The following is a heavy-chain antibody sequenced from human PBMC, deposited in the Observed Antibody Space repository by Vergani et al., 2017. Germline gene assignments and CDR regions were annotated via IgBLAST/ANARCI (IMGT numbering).Heavy chain of an antibody. CDR2: IYWDDDK. J-gene: IGHJ4*02. V-gene: IGHV2-5*02. Sequence: QITLKESGPTLVKPTQTLPLPCTFSGFPLSTSGVGVGWIRQPPGKALEWLALIYWDDDKRYSPSLKSRLTITNDTSKNQVVLTMTNMDPVDTATYYCAHSLEYGSGWTFDYWGQGTLVTVSS. CDR1: GFPLSTSGVG. CDR3: AHSLEYGSGWTFDY. D-gene: IGHD6-19*01.